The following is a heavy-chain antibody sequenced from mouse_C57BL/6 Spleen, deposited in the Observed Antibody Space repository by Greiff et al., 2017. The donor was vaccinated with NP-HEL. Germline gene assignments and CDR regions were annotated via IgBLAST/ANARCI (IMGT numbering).Heavy chain of an antibody. J-gene: IGHJ2*01. CDR1: GYAFTNYL. Sequence: QVQLQQSGAELVRPGTSVKVSCKASGYAFTNYLIEWVKQRPGQGLEWIGVINPGSGGTNYNEKFKGKATLTADKSSSTAYMQLSSLTSEDSAVYFCARGWLRRGFDYWGQGTTLTVSS. CDR3: ARGWLRRGFDY. D-gene: IGHD2-2*01. CDR2: INPGSGGT. V-gene: IGHV1-54*01.